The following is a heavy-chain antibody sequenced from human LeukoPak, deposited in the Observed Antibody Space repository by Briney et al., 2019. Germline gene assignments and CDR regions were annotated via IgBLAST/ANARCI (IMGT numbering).Heavy chain of an antibody. CDR3: ARAIWFGESMTFDY. CDR1: GGSISSYY. CDR2: IYYSGST. Sequence: PSETLSLTCTVSGGSISSYYWSWIRQPPGKGLEWIGYIYYSGSTNYNPSLKSRVTISVDKSKNQFSLKLSSVTAADTAVYYCARAIWFGESMTFDYWGQGTLVTVSS. V-gene: IGHV4-59*12. D-gene: IGHD3-10*01. J-gene: IGHJ4*02.